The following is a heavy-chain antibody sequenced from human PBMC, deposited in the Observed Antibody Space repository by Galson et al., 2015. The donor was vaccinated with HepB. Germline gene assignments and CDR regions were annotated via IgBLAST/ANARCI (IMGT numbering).Heavy chain of an antibody. CDR2: ISSSGRYT. Sequence: SLRLSCAASRFSFRDYYMSWIRQAPGKGLEWVSFISSSGRYTKYANSVKGRFTVSRDNAKNSLFLQMNSLRAADTAVYYCARDVGQTYGYESTAYYSRGFDPWGQGTLVTVSS. J-gene: IGHJ5*02. CDR1: RFSFRDYY. D-gene: IGHD3-22*01. CDR3: ARDVGQTYGYESTAYYSRGFDP. V-gene: IGHV3-11*06.